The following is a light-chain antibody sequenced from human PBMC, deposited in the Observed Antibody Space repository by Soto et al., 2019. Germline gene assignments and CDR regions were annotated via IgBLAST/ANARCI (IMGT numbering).Light chain of an antibody. CDR3: ASYTTSSTYV. V-gene: IGLV2-14*03. J-gene: IGLJ1*01. CDR1: SSDVGGFNY. CDR2: DVS. Sequence: QSALTQPASVSGSPGQSIAISCTGTSSDVGGFNYVSWYQQHPGKAPKFMIYDVSSRPSGVSDRFSDSKSGNTASLTISGLQAEDEADYYCASYTTSSTYVFGTGTKVTVL.